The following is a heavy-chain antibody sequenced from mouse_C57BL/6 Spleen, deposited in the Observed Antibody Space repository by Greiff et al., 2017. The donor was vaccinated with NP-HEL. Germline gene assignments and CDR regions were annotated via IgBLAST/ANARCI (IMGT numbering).Heavy chain of an antibody. CDR3: AREGTGYYFDY. J-gene: IGHJ2*01. Sequence: VQLQHSGPELVKPGASVKISCKASGYSFTSYYIHWVKQRPGQGLEWIGWIYPGSGNTKYNEKFKGKATLTADTSSSTAYMQLSSLTSEDSAVYYCAREGTGYYFDYWGQGTTLTVSS. CDR1: GYSFTSYY. CDR2: IYPGSGNT. V-gene: IGHV1-66*01. D-gene: IGHD3-3*01.